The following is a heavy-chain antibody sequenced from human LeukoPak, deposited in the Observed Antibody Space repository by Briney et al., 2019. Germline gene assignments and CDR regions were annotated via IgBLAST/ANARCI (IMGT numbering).Heavy chain of an antibody. D-gene: IGHD2-21*02. J-gene: IGHJ4*02. V-gene: IGHV3-11*04. CDR2: ISSSGSTI. CDR1: GFTFSDYY. Sequence: GGSLRLSCAASGFTFSDYYMSWIRQAPGKGLEWVSYISSSGSTIYYADSMKGRFTISRDNAKNSLYLQMNSLRAEDTAVYYCARMEAYCGGDCARGLDYWGQGTLVTVSS. CDR3: ARMEAYCGGDCARGLDY.